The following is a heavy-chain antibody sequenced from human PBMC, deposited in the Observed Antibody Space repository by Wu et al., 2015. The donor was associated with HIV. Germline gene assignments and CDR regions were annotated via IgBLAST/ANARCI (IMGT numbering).Heavy chain of an antibody. D-gene: IGHD6-19*01. V-gene: IGHV1-2*02. CDR3: ARDSSGAKQDDAFDI. CDR2: INPNSGGT. CDR1: GYTFTGYY. J-gene: IGHJ3*02. Sequence: QVQLVQSGAEVKKPGASVKVSCKASGYTFTGYYMHWVRQAPGQGLEWMGWINPNSGGTNYAQKFQGRVTMTRDTSISTAYMELSRLRSDDTAVYYCARDSSGAKQDDAFDIWGQGTMVTVSS.